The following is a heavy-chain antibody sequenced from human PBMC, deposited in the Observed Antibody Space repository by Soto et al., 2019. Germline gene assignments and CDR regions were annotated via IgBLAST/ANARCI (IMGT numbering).Heavy chain of an antibody. CDR1: GFTFSSSA. V-gene: IGHV3-23*01. CDR2: ISNSGGTT. Sequence: PGGSLRLSCAASGFTFSSSAMNLVRQAPGKGLEWVSSISNSGGTTSYADSVKGRFTISRDNSKNTLYLQMNSLRAEDTAVYYCAKGSRGAYYYCMDVWGKGTTVTVSS. CDR3: AKGSRGAYYYCMDV. J-gene: IGHJ6*03.